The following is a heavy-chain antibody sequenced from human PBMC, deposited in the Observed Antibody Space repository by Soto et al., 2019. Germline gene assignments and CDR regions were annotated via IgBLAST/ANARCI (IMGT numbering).Heavy chain of an antibody. CDR2: IYHSGSS. V-gene: IGHV4-61*01. Sequence: SETLSLTCSVSGGSVSSGRYYWSWLRQRPGKGLEWIGHIYHSGSSNYNPSLKSRVTISVDTSKNQFSLKLSSVTAADTAVYYCAGEPFHGYLCLTDKGDYGLDVWGQGTTVTVSS. D-gene: IGHD5-18*01. CDR3: AGEPFHGYLCLTDKGDYGLDV. CDR1: GGSVSSGRYY. J-gene: IGHJ6*02.